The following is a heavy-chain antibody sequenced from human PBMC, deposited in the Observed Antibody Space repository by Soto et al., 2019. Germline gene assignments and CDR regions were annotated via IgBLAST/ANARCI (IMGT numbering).Heavy chain of an antibody. D-gene: IGHD4-17*01. CDR1: GGSISSYY. J-gene: IGHJ5*02. CDR3: ARGPLLPTVGYNWFDP. V-gene: IGHV4-59*01. CDR2: IYYSGST. Sequence: PSESLSLTXTVSGGSISSYYWSWIRQPPGKGLEWIGYIYYSGSTNYNPSLKSRVTISVDTSKNQFSLKLSSVTAADTAVYYCARGPLLPTVGYNWFDPWGQGTLVTVSS.